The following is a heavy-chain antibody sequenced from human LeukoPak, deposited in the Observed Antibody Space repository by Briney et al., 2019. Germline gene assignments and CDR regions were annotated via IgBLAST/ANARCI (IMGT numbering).Heavy chain of an antibody. V-gene: IGHV3-21*01. D-gene: IGHD6-19*01. CDR3: ARDLRAVALDV. CDR1: GFTFSSYS. J-gene: IGHJ6*04. Sequence: PGGSLRLSCAASGFTFSSYSMNWVRQTPGKGLEWVSSISSSSSYIYYADSVEGRFTISRDNAKNSLYLQMNSLRAEDTAVYYCARDLRAVALDVWGKGTTVTVSS. CDR2: ISSSSSYI.